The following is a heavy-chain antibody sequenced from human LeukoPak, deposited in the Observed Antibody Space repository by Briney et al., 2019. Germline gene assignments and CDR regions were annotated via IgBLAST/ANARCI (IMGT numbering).Heavy chain of an antibody. D-gene: IGHD2-15*01. V-gene: IGHV4-59*12. CDR3: ARGRGYDPVVFYFDS. CDR1: GFTFSSYW. Sequence: GSLRLSCAASGFTFSSYWMSWVRQTPGKGLEWVGSSGTTYYNPSLTSRVTISEDSSKNQFSLRLHSLTAADTAIYYCARGRGYDPVVFYFDSWGQGTAVIVSS. J-gene: IGHJ4*02. CDR2: SGTT.